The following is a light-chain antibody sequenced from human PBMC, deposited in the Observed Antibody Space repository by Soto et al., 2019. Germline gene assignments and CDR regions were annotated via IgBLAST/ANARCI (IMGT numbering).Light chain of an antibody. V-gene: IGKV3-20*01. J-gene: IGKJ2*01. CDR3: QHFSSSPQT. CDR1: QSVSSSS. Sequence: EIVLTQSPGTLSLSPGERATLSCRASQSVSSSSLAWYRQKPGQAPRLLIFGASSRATGIPDRFSGSGSGTDFTLTISRLEPEDFAVYYCQHFSSSPQTFGQGTKLEIK. CDR2: GAS.